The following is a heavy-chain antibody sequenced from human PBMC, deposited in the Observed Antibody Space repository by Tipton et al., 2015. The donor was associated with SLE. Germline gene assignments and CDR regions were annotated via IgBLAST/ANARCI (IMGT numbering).Heavy chain of an antibody. Sequence: TLSLTCTVSGGSLTSSRYYYWAWIRQPAGKGPEWIGRISFIGKTNYNPSLEGRVTISLDTSKNQVSLDLSSVTPADTAVYYCANYHYDATGSQSVKFWGQGALVTVSS. J-gene: IGHJ4*02. V-gene: IGHV4-61*02. CDR2: ISFIGKT. D-gene: IGHD3-16*01. CDR3: ANYHYDATGSQSVKF. CDR1: GGSLTSSRYYY.